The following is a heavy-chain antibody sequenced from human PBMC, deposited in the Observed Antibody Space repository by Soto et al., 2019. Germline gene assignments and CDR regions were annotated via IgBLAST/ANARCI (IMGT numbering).Heavy chain of an antibody. J-gene: IGHJ5*02. CDR2: IYYSGST. D-gene: IGHD3-10*01. Sequence: SETLSLTCTVSGGSVSSGSYYWSWIRQPPGKGLEWIGYIYYSGSTNYNPSLKSRVTISVDTSKNQFSLKLSSVTAADTAVYYCARAGMGITMVRGEPVGRPVWFDPWGQGTLVTVSS. CDR3: ARAGMGITMVRGEPVGRPVWFDP. V-gene: IGHV4-61*01. CDR1: GGSVSSGSYY.